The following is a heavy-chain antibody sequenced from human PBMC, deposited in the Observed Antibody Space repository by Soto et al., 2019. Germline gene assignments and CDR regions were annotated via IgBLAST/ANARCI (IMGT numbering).Heavy chain of an antibody. CDR3: ARGLVVVPAAPSYYYYGMDV. Sequence: SETLSLTCAVYGGSFSGYYWSWIRQPPGKGLEWIGEINHSGSTNYNPSLKSRVTISVDTSKNQFSLKLSSVTAADTAVYYCARGLVVVPAAPSYYYYGMDVWGQGTTVTVSS. D-gene: IGHD2-2*01. CDR1: GGSFSGYY. CDR2: INHSGST. J-gene: IGHJ6*02. V-gene: IGHV4-34*01.